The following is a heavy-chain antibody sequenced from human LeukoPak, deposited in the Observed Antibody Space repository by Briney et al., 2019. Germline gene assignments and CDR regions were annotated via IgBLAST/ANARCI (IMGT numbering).Heavy chain of an antibody. CDR3: ARAGYGCSGGSCYRPHYYYYMDV. D-gene: IGHD2-15*01. CDR1: GFTFISYG. CDR2: IWYDGSNK. V-gene: IGHV3-33*01. J-gene: IGHJ6*03. Sequence: GRSLRLSCAASGFTFISYGMHWVRQAPGQGLEWVAVIWYDGSNKDYADSVKGRFTISRDNSKNTLYLQMNSLRAEDTAVYYCARAGYGCSGGSCYRPHYYYYMDVWDKGTTVTVSS.